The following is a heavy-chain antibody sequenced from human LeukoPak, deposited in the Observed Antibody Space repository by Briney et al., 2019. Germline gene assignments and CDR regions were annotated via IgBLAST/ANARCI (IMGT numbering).Heavy chain of an antibody. J-gene: IGHJ6*02. CDR2: ISSSSSYI. V-gene: IGHV3-21*01. CDR3: ATDPGETVPAAKGPRGDYCYGMDV. Sequence: GGSLRLSCAASGFTFSSYSMNWVRQAPGKGLEWVSSISSSSSYIYYADSVKGRFTISRDNAKNSLYLQMNSLRAEDTAVYYCATDPGETVPAAKGPRGDYCYGMDVWGQGTTVTVSS. CDR1: GFTFSSYS. D-gene: IGHD2-2*01.